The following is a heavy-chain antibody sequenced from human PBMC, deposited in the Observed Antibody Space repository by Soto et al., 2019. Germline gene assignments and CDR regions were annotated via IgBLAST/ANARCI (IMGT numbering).Heavy chain of an antibody. D-gene: IGHD3-3*01. V-gene: IGHV1-46*01. CDR3: AVFWSGYYKGSYYYYGMDF. Sequence: XSVKVSCTEPVYTFTSYYMHWVRQAPGQGLEWMGIINPSGGSTSYAQKFQGRVTMTRDTSTSTVYMELSSLRSEDTAVYYCAVFWSGYYKGSYYYYGMDFWGQGATVTVSS. CDR2: INPSGGST. J-gene: IGHJ6*02. CDR1: VYTFTSYY.